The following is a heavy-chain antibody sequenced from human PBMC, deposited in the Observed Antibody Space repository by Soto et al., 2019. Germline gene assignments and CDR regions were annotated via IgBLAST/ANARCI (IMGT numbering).Heavy chain of an antibody. CDR3: ARGGIVVVPAAIVHWFDP. J-gene: IGHJ5*02. D-gene: IGHD2-2*02. CDR1: GYTFTSYY. V-gene: IGHV1-46*01. Sequence: ASVKVSCKASGYTFTSYYMHWVRQAPGQGLEWMGIINPSGGSTSYAQKFQGRVTMTRDTSTSTVYMELSSLRSEDTAVYYRARGGIVVVPAAIVHWFDPWGQGTLVTVSS. CDR2: INPSGGST.